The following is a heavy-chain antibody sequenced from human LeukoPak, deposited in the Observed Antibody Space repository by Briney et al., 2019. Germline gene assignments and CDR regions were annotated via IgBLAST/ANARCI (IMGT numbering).Heavy chain of an antibody. CDR1: GFTFSGSA. J-gene: IGHJ4*02. CDR2: IRSKANSYAT. CDR3: TSGHCSGGSCDY. D-gene: IGHD2-15*01. V-gene: IGHV3-73*01. Sequence: GGSLRLSCAASGFTFSGSATHWVRQASGKGLEWVGRIRSKANSYATAYAASVKGRFTISRDDSKNTAYLQMNSLKTEDTAVYYCTSGHCSGGSCDYWGQGTLVTVSS.